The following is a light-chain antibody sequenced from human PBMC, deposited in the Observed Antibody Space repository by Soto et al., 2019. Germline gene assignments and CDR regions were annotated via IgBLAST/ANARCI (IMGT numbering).Light chain of an antibody. V-gene: IGKV1-5*01. Sequence: DIHMTQAPATLSASVGDMVTITCRASQSISSWLAWYQQQPFKAPKLLIYDASSLESGVPSRFSGSGSGTEFTLPISSLQPDDFATYYCQQYNSYSCTFGQGTKVDIK. J-gene: IGKJ1*01. CDR3: QQYNSYSCT. CDR2: DAS. CDR1: QSISSW.